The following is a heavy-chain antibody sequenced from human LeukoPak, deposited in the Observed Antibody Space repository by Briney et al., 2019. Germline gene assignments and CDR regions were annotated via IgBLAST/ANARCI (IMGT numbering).Heavy chain of an antibody. Sequence: ASVKVSCKASGGTFSSYAISWVRQAPGQGLEWMGGIIPIFGTANYAQKFQGRVTMTRDTSTSTVYMELSSLRSEDTAVYYCARAPLIAAAGTRSFDYWGQGTLVTVSS. V-gene: IGHV1-69*05. CDR2: IIPIFGTA. CDR3: ARAPLIAAAGTRSFDY. CDR1: GGTFSSYA. D-gene: IGHD6-13*01. J-gene: IGHJ4*02.